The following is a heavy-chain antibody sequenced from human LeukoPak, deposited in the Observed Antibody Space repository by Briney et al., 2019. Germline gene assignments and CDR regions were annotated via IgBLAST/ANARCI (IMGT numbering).Heavy chain of an antibody. D-gene: IGHD2-21*01. CDR1: GLLSSTHA. Sequence: GGSLRLSRAPSGLLSSTHAMHCARQDPGKWLEGVAVISSDGSNEYYADSVKGRFTSTRDNAKNALYLQMNSLRAEDTAVYYCARDVWNYFDYWGQGTLVTVSS. J-gene: IGHJ4*02. CDR2: ISSDGSNE. V-gene: IGHV3-30-3*01. CDR3: ARDVWNYFDY.